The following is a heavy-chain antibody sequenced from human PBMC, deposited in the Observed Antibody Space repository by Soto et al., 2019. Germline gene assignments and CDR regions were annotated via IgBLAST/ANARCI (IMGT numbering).Heavy chain of an antibody. D-gene: IGHD3-22*01. V-gene: IGHV5-10-1*01. CDR2: IDPSDSYT. J-gene: IGHJ4*02. CDR1: VYSFTSYW. Sequence: PGESLKISCKGSVYSFTSYWISWVRQMPGKGLEWMGRIDPSDSYTNYSPSFQGHVTISADQSINTAYLQWSSLKASDTAMYYCARLDYYDSSGYSSFDYWGQGTLVTVSS. CDR3: ARLDYYDSSGYSSFDY.